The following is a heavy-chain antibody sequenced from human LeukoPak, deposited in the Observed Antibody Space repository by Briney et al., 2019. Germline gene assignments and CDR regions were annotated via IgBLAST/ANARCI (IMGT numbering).Heavy chain of an antibody. CDR3: ARDPGIVVVISVLERYGMDV. V-gene: IGHV3-23*01. CDR2: ISGSGGST. CDR1: GFTFSSYA. Sequence: PGGSLRLSCAASGFTFSSYAMSWVRQAPGKGLEWVSAISGSGGSTYYADSVKGRFTISRDNSKNTLYLQMNSLRAEDTAVYYCARDPGIVVVISVLERYGMDVWGQGTTVTVSS. D-gene: IGHD3-22*01. J-gene: IGHJ6*02.